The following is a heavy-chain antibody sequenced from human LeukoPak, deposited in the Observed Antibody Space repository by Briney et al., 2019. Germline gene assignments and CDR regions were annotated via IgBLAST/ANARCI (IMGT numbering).Heavy chain of an antibody. Sequence: GGPLRLSCAASGFTFSTFGMHWVRQAPGKGLEWVAFIRYDGSNQYYEDSVKGRFTISRDNSKNKLYLQMSRLRPEDSALYYCVKDDFYDATEAWGRGNLVTVSS. CDR2: IRYDGSNQ. CDR1: GFTFSTFG. D-gene: IGHD3-22*01. J-gene: IGHJ5*02. CDR3: VKDDFYDATEA. V-gene: IGHV3-30*02.